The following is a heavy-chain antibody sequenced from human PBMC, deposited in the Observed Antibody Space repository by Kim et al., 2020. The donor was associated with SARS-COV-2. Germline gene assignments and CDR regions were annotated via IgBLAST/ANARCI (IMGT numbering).Heavy chain of an antibody. CDR3: ATRGGDDAFDI. J-gene: IGHJ3*02. Sequence: NYSPSFQGHVTISADKSISTAYLQWSSLKASDTAMYYCATRGGDDAFDIWGQGTMVTVSS. D-gene: IGHD3-16*01. V-gene: IGHV5-10-1*01.